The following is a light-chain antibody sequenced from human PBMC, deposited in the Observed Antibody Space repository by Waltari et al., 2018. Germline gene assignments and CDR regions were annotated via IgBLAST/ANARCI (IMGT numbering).Light chain of an antibody. CDR3: QQYYSTPYS. V-gene: IGKV4-1*01. CDR1: QSVLYSSNNKNC. J-gene: IGKJ2*03. CDR2: WAS. Sequence: DIVMTQSLDSLAVSLGERAPINCKSSQSVLYSSNNKNCLGWYQQKPGQPPKLLIYWASTRESGVPDRFSGSGSGTDFTLTISSLQAEDVAVYYCQQYYSTPYSFGQGTKLEIK.